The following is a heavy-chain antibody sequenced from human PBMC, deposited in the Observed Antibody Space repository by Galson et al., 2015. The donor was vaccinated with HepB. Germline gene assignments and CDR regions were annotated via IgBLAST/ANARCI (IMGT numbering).Heavy chain of an antibody. J-gene: IGHJ4*02. CDR1: GFTLSSYA. CDR3: AKDLFLGVKRWLQFGY. Sequence: SPRLSCAASGFTLSSYAMSWVRQAPGKGLEWVSAISGSGGSTYYADSVKGRFTISRDNSKNTLYLQMNSLRAEDTAVYYCAKDLFLGVKRWLQFGYWGQGTLVTVSS. V-gene: IGHV3-23*01. D-gene: IGHD5-24*01. CDR2: ISGSGGST.